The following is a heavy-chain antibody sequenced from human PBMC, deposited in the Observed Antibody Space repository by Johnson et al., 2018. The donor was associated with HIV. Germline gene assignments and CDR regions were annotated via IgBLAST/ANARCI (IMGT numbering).Heavy chain of an antibody. CDR3: ARGIMITLGGVIAHEAFDI. J-gene: IGHJ3*02. V-gene: IGHV3-74*02. D-gene: IGHD3-16*02. CDR1: GFTFSSYW. Sequence: VQLVESGGGVVRPGGSLRLSCAASGFTFSSYWMHWVRQAPGKGLVWVSRINSDGSSTSYADSVKGRFTISRDNAKNKLYLQMNRLRAEDTDVYYCARGIMITLGGVIAHEAFDIWGQGTMVIVSS. CDR2: INSDGSST.